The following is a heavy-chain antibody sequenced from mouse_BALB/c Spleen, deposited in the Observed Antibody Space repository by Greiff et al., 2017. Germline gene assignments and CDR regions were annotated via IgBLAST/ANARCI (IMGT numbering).Heavy chain of an antibody. CDR3: ARRGSSYGYWYFDV. V-gene: IGHV5-17*02. J-gene: IGHJ1*01. CDR2: ISSGSSTI. CDR1: GFTFSSFG. Sequence: EVQGVESGGGLVQPGGSRKLSCAASGFTFSSFGMHWVRQAPEKGLEWVAYISSGSSTIYYADTVKGRFTISRDNPKNTLFLQMTSLRSEDTAMYYCARRGSSYGYWYFDVWGAGTTGTVSS. D-gene: IGHD1-1*01.